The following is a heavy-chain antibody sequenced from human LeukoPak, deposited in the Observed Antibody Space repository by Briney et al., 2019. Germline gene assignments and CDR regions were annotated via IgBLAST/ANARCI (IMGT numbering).Heavy chain of an antibody. J-gene: IGHJ4*02. V-gene: IGHV3-49*04. CDR1: GFSFGDYA. CDR3: TRAARGGPKAYYFDY. CDR2: IRSKAYGGTT. Sequence: PGGSLRLSCTACGFSFGDYAMSWDRQAPGKGLEWVGFIRSKAYGGTTEYAASVKGRFTISRDDSKSIAYLQMNSLKTEDTAVYYCTRAARGGPKAYYFDYWGQGTLITVSS.